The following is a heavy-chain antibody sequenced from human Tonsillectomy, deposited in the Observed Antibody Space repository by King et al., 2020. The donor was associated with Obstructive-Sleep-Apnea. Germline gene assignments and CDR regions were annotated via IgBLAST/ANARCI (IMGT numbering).Heavy chain of an antibody. CDR1: GGTFSNSA. D-gene: IGHD5-18*01. V-gene: IGHV1-69*01. J-gene: IGHJ6*02. CDR2: IVPFLGTT. CDR3: ARGRGYSYGPDFYYYYGLDV. Sequence: QLVQSGAEVMKPGSSVKVSCKASGGTFSNSAISWVRQAPGLGLEWMGGIVPFLGTTNYVQKFQGRVTISADEPTGTAYMELGSLASEDTAVYYGARGRGYSYGPDFYYYYGLDVWGQGTTVTVSS.